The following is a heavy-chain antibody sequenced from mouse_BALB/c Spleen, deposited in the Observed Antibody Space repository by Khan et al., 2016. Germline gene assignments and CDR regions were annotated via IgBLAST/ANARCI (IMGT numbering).Heavy chain of an antibody. Sequence: QVQLKQSGAELVRPGASVKLSCKASGHPFTTYWMNWFKQRPEQGLEWIGRIDPYDSETHYDQKFKDKAILTVDKSSSTAFIQLSSLTSEDSAVYYCARGSKVFDYWGQGTTLTVSS. CDR2: IDPYDSET. V-gene: IGHV1-52*01. CDR1: GHPFTTYW. J-gene: IGHJ2*01. CDR3: ARGSKVFDY.